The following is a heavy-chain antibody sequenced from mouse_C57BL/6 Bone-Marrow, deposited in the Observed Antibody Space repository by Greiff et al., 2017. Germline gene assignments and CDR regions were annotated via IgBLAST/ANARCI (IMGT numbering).Heavy chain of an antibody. D-gene: IGHD2-1*01. Sequence: EVQLQESGPGLVKPSQSLSLTCSVTGYSITSGYYWNWIRQFPGNKLEWMGYISYDGSNNYNPSLKNRISITRDTSKNQFFLKLNSVTTEDTATYYCARERIYYGNFYAMDYWGQGTSVTVSS. CDR1: GYSITSGYY. CDR2: ISYDGSN. J-gene: IGHJ4*01. CDR3: ARERIYYGNFYAMDY. V-gene: IGHV3-6*01.